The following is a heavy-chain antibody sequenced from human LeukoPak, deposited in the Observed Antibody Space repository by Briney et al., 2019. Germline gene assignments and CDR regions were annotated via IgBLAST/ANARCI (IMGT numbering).Heavy chain of an antibody. CDR3: ARPYYYDSSAIDY. CDR1: GGSISSSSYY. J-gene: IGHJ4*02. V-gene: IGHV4-39*01. Sequence: SETLSLTCTVSGGSISSSSYYWGWIRQPPGKGLEWVGSIYYSGSTYYNPSLKSRVTISVDTSKNQFSLKLSSVTAADTAVYYCARPYYYDSSAIDYWGQGTLVTVPS. D-gene: IGHD3-22*01. CDR2: IYYSGST.